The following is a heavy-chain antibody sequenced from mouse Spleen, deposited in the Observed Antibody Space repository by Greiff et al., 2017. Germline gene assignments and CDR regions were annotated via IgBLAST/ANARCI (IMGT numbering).Heavy chain of an antibody. D-gene: IGHD2-4*01. Sequence: VQLQQSGPELVKPGASVKISCKASGYTFTDYYMNWVKQSHGKSLEWIGDINPNNGGTSYNQKFKGKATLTVDKSSSTAYMELRSLTSEDSAVYYCAKADYDPHYYAMDYWGQGTSVTVSS. CDR2: INPNNGGT. J-gene: IGHJ4*01. CDR3: AKADYDPHYYAMDY. V-gene: IGHV1-26*01. CDR1: GYTFTDYY.